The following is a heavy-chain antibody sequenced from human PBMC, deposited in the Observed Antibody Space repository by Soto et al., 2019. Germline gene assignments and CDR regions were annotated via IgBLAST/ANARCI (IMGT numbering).Heavy chain of an antibody. J-gene: IGHJ3*02. V-gene: IGHV3-30-3*01. CDR2: ISYDGSNK. CDR1: GFPFSSYA. D-gene: IGHD4-17*01. CDR3: ARDHTVTTGHDAFDI. Sequence: GGSLTLSCAASGFPFSSYAIHWVRQAPGKGLEWVAVISYDGSNKYYADSVKGRFTISRDNSKNTLYLQMNSLRAEDTAVYYCARDHTVTTGHDAFDIWGQGTMVTVSS.